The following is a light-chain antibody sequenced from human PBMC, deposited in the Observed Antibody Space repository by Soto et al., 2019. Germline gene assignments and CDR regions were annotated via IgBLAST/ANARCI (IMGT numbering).Light chain of an antibody. J-gene: IGKJ1*01. Sequence: DIVMTQSPDSLAVSLGERATLNCKSSQTVLYSSNNKNYLAWYQQKAGQPPKPLIYWASTRESGVPDRFSGSGSGTDFTLTISNLQAEDVAVYYCQQYYTTPWTFGHGTKVEIK. CDR3: QQYYTTPWT. CDR1: QTVLYSSNNKNY. V-gene: IGKV4-1*01. CDR2: WAS.